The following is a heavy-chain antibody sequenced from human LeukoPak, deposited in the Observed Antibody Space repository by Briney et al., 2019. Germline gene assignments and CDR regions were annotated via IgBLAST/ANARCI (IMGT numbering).Heavy chain of an antibody. J-gene: IGHJ4*02. CDR3: TKLKGWYGEGYCDH. V-gene: IGHV3-53*01. CDR2: IYTGGTT. Sequence: GGSLRLSCAASGLTVSTNYMSWVRQPAGKGLEWLSVIYTGGTTFYADSVKGRFTISRDNSKNTLYLQMNSLRADDTAVYYCTKLKGWYGEGYCDHWGKGTLVTVSS. D-gene: IGHD3-10*01. CDR1: GLTVSTNY.